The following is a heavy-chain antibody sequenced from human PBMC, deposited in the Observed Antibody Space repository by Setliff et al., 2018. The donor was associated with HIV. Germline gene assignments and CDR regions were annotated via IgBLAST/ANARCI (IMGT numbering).Heavy chain of an antibody. CDR2: IHSSGLT. CDR3: ARDRGTRYGSGKDFDS. J-gene: IGHJ4*02. CDR1: GGSINNYY. D-gene: IGHD3-10*01. V-gene: IGHV4-59*12. Sequence: SETLSLTCTVSGGSINNYYWSWIRQSPGKGLEWIGYIHSSGLTNYNPSLKSRVSISIDTSKNQFSLKLSSVTAADTAVHYCARDRGTRYGSGKDFDSWGQGILVTVSS.